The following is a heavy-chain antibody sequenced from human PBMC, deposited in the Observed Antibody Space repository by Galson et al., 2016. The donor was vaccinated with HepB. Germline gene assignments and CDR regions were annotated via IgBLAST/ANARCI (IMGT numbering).Heavy chain of an antibody. J-gene: IGHJ6*02. CDR1: GFTLSSYW. CDR3: ARGTVDKPGMDV. V-gene: IGHV3-74*01. Sequence: SLRLSCAASGFTLSSYWMHWVRQAPGKGLVWVSRINGDGSYTSYADSVKGRFTISRDNAKNTLYLQMNSPRAEDTAVYYCARGTVDKPGMDVWGQGTTVTVSS. D-gene: IGHD1-1*01. CDR2: INGDGSYT.